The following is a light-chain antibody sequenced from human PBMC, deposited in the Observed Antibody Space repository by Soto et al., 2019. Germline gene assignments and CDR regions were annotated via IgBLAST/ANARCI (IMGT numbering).Light chain of an antibody. CDR1: QSFSSS. J-gene: IGKJ3*01. V-gene: IGKV3-11*01. CDR2: DTS. Sequence: EIVLTQSPATLSLSPGERATLSCRASQSFSSSLAWYQQKPGQAPRLLIYDTSNRATGIPARFSGSGSGTDFTLTISSLEPEDFAVYYCQQRSNFGPGTKVDIK. CDR3: QQRSN.